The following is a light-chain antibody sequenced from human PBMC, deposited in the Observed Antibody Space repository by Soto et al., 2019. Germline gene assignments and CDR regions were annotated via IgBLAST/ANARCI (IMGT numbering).Light chain of an antibody. CDR3: AAWDDSLNGRV. Sequence: QSVLTQPPSASGTPGQRVTIYCSGSSSSIGSNTVNWYQQLPGTAPKLLIYGHNQRPSGVPDRFSGSRSGTSASLAISGLQAEDEVDYDCAAWDDSLNGRVFGGGAKLTVL. CDR2: GHN. J-gene: IGLJ3*02. V-gene: IGLV1-44*01. CDR1: SSSIGSNT.